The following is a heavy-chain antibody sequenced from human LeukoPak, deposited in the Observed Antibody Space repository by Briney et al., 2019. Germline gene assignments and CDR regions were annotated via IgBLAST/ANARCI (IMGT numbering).Heavy chain of an antibody. CDR2: IKSKTDGGTT. D-gene: IGHD5-12*01. CDR1: GFTFSNAW. J-gene: IGHJ4*02. V-gene: IGHV3-15*01. CDR3: TTEEEWLDYFDY. Sequence: GGSLRLSCAASGFTFSNAWMSWVRQAPGKGLEWVGRIKSKTDGGTTDYAAPVKGRFTISRDDPKNTLYLQMNSLKTEDTAVYYCTTEEEWLDYFDYWGQGTLVTVSS.